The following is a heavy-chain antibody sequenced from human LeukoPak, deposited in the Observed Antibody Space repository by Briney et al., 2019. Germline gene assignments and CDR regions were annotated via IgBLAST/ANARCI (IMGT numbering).Heavy chain of an antibody. CDR2: IKQDGSEK. D-gene: IGHD2-2*01. Sequence: GESLRLTCAISGLTFSSYWMTWVRQAPGKGLELVGNIKQDGSEKYYVDSVKGRFTIARDNAKNSLYLQMSSLSGEDTGVYYCARVGCTTTSWLENWGQGTLVTVSS. CDR1: GLTFSSYW. CDR3: ARVGCTTTSWLEN. J-gene: IGHJ4*02. V-gene: IGHV3-7*01.